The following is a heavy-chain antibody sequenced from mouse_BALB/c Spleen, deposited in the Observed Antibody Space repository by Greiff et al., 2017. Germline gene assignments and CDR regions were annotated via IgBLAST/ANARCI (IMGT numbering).Heavy chain of an antibody. CDR1: GFTFSDFY. CDR2: SRNKANDYTT. Sequence: EVKVVESGGGLVQPGGSLRLSCATSGFTFSDFYMEWVRQPPGKRLEWIAASRNKANDYTTEYSASVKGRFIVSRDTSQSILYLQMNALRAEDTAIYYCARDLYGNYDDWGQGTTLTVSS. CDR3: ARDLYGNYDD. D-gene: IGHD2-10*02. J-gene: IGHJ2*01. V-gene: IGHV7-1*02.